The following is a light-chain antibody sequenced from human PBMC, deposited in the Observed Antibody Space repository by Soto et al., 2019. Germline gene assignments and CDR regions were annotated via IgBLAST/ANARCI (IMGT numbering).Light chain of an antibody. V-gene: IGKV3-20*01. CDR3: QQYGTSPS. J-gene: IGKJ1*01. Sequence: EIVLTQSPGTLSLSPGERAALSCRASQSVSNNYLAWYQQKPGRTPRLLIYGVSSRATGIPDRFSGSGSGTDFTLTISRLEPDDFAVYYCQQYGTSPSFGQGSKVEIK. CDR2: GVS. CDR1: QSVSNNY.